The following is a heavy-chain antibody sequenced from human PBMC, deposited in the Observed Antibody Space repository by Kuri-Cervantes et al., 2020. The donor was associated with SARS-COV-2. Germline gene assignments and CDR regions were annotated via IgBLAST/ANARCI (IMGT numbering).Heavy chain of an antibody. Sequence: GGSLRLSCAASDYTFTNYGMHWVRQAPGKGLERVAVISFDGSKRYFGDSVKGRFTISRDDSNNTLYLQMNSLRPEDTAVYYCAQDVQYCTRTSCSHYDYYGVDVWGQGTTVTVSS. CDR1: DYTFTNYG. V-gene: IGHV3-30*18. J-gene: IGHJ6*02. CDR2: ISFDGSKR. CDR3: AQDVQYCTRTSCSHYDYYGVDV. D-gene: IGHD2-2*01.